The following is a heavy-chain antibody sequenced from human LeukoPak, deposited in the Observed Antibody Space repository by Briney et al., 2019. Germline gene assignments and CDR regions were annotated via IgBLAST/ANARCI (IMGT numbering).Heavy chain of an antibody. Sequence: GGSLRLSCAASGLIFGDYAMHWVRQAPGKGLEWVSGISWNSGSLGYADSVKGRFTISRDNAKNSLYLQMNSLGVEDTALYYCAKESAGGMDYWGQGTLVTVSS. CDR1: GLIFGDYA. V-gene: IGHV3-9*01. CDR2: ISWNSGSL. CDR3: AKESAGGMDY. J-gene: IGHJ4*02. D-gene: IGHD1-26*01.